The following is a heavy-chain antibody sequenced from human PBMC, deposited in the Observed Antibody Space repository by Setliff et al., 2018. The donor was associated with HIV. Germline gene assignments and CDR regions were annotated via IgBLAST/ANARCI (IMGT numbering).Heavy chain of an antibody. CDR2: IYYSGST. V-gene: IGHV4-39*01. CDR1: GGSISSSSYY. J-gene: IGHJ4*02. CDR3: ATWDTAMVIFDY. D-gene: IGHD5-18*01. Sequence: KPSETLSLTCTVPGGSISSSSYYWGWFRQPPGKGLEWIGSIYYSGSTYYNPSLKSRVTISVDTSKNQFSLKLSSVTAADTAVYYCATWDTAMVIFDYWGQGTLVTVSS.